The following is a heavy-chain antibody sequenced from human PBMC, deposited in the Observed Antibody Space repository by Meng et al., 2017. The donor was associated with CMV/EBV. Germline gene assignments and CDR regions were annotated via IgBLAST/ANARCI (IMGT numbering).Heavy chain of an antibody. V-gene: IGHV4-34*01. CDR2: INHSGST. CDR1: GGSFSGYY. CDR3: ARGRHYYGSGSYSKAHNWFDP. J-gene: IGHJ5*02. D-gene: IGHD3-10*01. Sequence: SETLSLTCAVNGGSFSGYYWSWIRQPPGKGLEWIGEINHSGSTNYNPSLKSRVTISVDTSKNQFSLKLSSVTAADTAVYYCARGRHYYGSGSYSKAHNWFDPWGQGTLVTVSS.